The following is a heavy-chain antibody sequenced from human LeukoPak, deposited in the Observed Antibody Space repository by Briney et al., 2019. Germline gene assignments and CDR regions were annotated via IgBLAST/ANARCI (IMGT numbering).Heavy chain of an antibody. CDR1: GFIFSSYA. D-gene: IGHD6-19*01. Sequence: GGSLRLSCAASGFIFSSYAMSWVRQAPGKGLEWVSAISGSGGSTYYADSVKGRFTISRDNSKSTLYLQMNSLRAEDTAVYYCAKDRPGVAVAANFDYWGQGTLVTVSS. CDR2: ISGSGGST. CDR3: AKDRPGVAVAANFDY. J-gene: IGHJ4*02. V-gene: IGHV3-23*01.